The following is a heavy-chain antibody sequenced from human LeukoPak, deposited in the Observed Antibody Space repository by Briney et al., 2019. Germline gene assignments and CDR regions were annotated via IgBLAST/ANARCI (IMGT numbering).Heavy chain of an antibody. J-gene: IGHJ3*02. CDR2: ISGTGGNT. CDR1: GFTFSNFA. CDR3: AKTGGYYDTSDLYRPDVFDI. D-gene: IGHD3-22*01. Sequence: GGSLRLSCAASGFTFSNFAMSWVRQAPGKGLEWVSAISGTGGNTFYTDSVTGRFTISRDNSKNTLYVQMDSLRAEDTAVYYCAKTGGYYDTSDLYRPDVFDIWGQGTVVTVSS. V-gene: IGHV3-23*01.